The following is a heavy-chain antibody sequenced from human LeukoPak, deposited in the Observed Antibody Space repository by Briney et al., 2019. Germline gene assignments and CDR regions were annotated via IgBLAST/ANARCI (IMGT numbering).Heavy chain of an antibody. V-gene: IGHV1-69*13. CDR3: AIFPTYCGGDCYDTNFDY. J-gene: IGHJ4*02. CDR1: RGTFSSYA. D-gene: IGHD2-21*02. CDR2: IIPIFGTA. Sequence: SVKVSCKASRGTFSSYAISWVRQAPGQGLEWMGGIIPIFGTANYAQKFQGRVTITADESTSTAYMELSSLRSEDTAVYYCAIFPTYCGGDCYDTNFDYWGQGTLVTVSS.